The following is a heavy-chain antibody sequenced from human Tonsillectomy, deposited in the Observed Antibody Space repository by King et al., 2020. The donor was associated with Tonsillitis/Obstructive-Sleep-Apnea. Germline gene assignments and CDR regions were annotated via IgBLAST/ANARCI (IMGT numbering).Heavy chain of an antibody. V-gene: IGHV1-2*06. CDR1: GYTFTGYY. CDR3: ASSPRSITMVRGAPNWFDP. CDR2: INPNSGGT. D-gene: IGHD3-10*01. J-gene: IGHJ5*02. Sequence: QVQLVESGAEVKKPGASVKVSCKASGYTFTGYYMHWVRQAPGQGLEWMGRINPNSGGTNYAQKFQGRVTMTRDTSISTAYMELSRLRSDDTAVYYCASSPRSITMVRGAPNWFDPWGQGTLVTVSS.